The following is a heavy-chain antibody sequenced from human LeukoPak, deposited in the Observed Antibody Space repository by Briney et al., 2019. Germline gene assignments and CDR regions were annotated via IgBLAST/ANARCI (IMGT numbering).Heavy chain of an antibody. CDR1: GFTFGDYG. D-gene: IGHD3-10*01. V-gene: IGHV3-49*04. CDR3: TGSFGQLTFFDY. J-gene: IGHJ4*02. CDR2: IRSKVYGGTT. Sequence: GGSLRLSCTASGFTFGDYGMSWVRQAPGKGLEWVGFIRSKVYGGTTEYAASVKGRFTISRDDSKSIAYLQMNSLKTDDTAVYYCTGSFGQLTFFDYWGQGTLVTVSS.